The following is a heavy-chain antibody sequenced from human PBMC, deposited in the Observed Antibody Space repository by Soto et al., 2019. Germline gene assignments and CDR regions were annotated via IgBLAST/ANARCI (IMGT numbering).Heavy chain of an antibody. D-gene: IGHD3-10*01. CDR3: ARDQAVLLWFGESEFDPDNWFDP. CDR2: INAGNGNT. CDR1: GYTFTSYA. J-gene: IGHJ5*02. Sequence: ASVKVSCKASGYTFTSYAMHWVRQAPGQRLEWMGWINAGNGNTKYSQKFQGRVTITRDTSASTAYMELSSLRSEDTAVYYCARDQAVLLWFGESEFDPDNWFDPWGQGTLVTVSS. V-gene: IGHV1-3*01.